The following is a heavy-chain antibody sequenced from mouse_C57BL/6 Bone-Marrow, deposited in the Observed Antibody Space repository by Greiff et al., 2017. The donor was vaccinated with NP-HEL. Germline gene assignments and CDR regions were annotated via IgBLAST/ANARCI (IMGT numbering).Heavy chain of an antibody. CDR1: GYTFTSYW. V-gene: IGHV1-7*01. Sequence: VKLMESGAELAKPGASVKLSCKASGYTFTSYWMHWVKQRPGQGLEWIGYINPSSGYTKYNQKFKDKDTLTADKSSSTAYMQLSSLTYEDSAVYYCAELLDSWFAYWGQGTLVTVSA. CDR3: AELLDSWFAY. CDR2: INPSSGYT. J-gene: IGHJ3*01.